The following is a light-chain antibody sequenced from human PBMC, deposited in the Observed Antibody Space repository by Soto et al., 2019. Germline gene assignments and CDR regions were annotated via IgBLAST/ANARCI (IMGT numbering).Light chain of an antibody. J-gene: IGKJ2*01. V-gene: IGKV3-15*01. CDR1: QNVNSN. CDR3: QQYENWPSYT. CDR2: GAS. Sequence: EIEMTQYPATLSVSPGERAILSCRASQNVNSNLAWYQQRPGQSPRLLIYGASTGATDIPARFSGSGSGTEFTLTISSLQSEDFAVYYCQQYENWPSYTFGPGTKVDIK.